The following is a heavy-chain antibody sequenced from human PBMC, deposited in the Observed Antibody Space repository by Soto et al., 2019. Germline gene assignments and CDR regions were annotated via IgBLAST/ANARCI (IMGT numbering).Heavy chain of an antibody. V-gene: IGHV3-21*01. CDR1: GGSFSGYF. D-gene: IGHD3-16*01. Sequence: PSETLSLTCAVYGGSFSGYFWSWIRQAPGKGLEWVSSISSSSSYIYYADSVKGRFTISRDNAKNSLYLQMNSLRAEDTAVYYCARDGGSYYYYGMDVWGQGTTVTVSS. CDR3: ARDGGSYYYYGMDV. J-gene: IGHJ6*02. CDR2: ISSSSSYI.